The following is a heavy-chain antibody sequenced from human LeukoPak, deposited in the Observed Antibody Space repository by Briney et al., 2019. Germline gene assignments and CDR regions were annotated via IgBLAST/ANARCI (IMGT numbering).Heavy chain of an antibody. V-gene: IGHV3-23*01. D-gene: IGHD6-13*01. CDR3: AKLLPAAGTGY. CDR2: IANSGGTT. J-gene: IGHJ4*02. Sequence: GSLRLSCAASGFTLSTSAMSWVRQAPGQGLDWALSIANSGGTTYYAASVKGRFTISRDNSKNTLYLQMNSLRAEDRALYYCAKLLPAAGTGYWGQGTLVTVSS. CDR1: GFTLSTSA.